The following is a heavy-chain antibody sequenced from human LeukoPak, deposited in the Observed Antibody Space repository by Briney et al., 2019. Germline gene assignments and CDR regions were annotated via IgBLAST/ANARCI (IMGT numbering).Heavy chain of an antibody. V-gene: IGHV4-59*08. D-gene: IGHD6-6*01. Sequence: PSETLSLTCTVSGGSISSYYWSWIRQPPGKGLEWIGYIYYSGSTNYNPSLKSRITISIDTSKKQFSLKLSSVTAADTAVYYCARGEQLVLVYWGQGTLVTVSS. J-gene: IGHJ4*02. CDR1: GGSISSYY. CDR2: IYYSGST. CDR3: ARGEQLVLVY.